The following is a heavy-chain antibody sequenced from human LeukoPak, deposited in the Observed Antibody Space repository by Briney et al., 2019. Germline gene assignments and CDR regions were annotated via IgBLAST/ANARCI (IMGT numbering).Heavy chain of an antibody. Sequence: GGSLRLSCAASGFTFSGSAMHWVRQASGKGLEWVGRIRSKANSYATAYVASVKGRFTISRDDSKNTAYLQMNSLKTDDTAVYYCARDTYYYDSSGSPGVWGQGTLVTVSS. J-gene: IGHJ4*02. CDR3: ARDTYYYDSSGSPGV. CDR1: GFTFSGSA. D-gene: IGHD3-22*01. CDR2: IRSKANSYAT. V-gene: IGHV3-73*01.